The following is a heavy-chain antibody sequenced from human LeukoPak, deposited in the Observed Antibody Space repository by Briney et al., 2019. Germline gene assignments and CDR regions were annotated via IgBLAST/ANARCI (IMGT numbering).Heavy chain of an antibody. J-gene: IGHJ4*02. Sequence: SETLSLTCTVSGGSISSSSYYWGWIRQPPGKGLEWIGSIYYSGNTYYNPSLKSRVTISTDTSKNQFSLKLSSVTAADTALYCCARYHNGYDDYWGQGTLVTVSS. CDR3: ARYHNGYDDY. V-gene: IGHV4-39*07. D-gene: IGHD5-12*01. CDR1: GGSISSSSYY. CDR2: IYYSGNT.